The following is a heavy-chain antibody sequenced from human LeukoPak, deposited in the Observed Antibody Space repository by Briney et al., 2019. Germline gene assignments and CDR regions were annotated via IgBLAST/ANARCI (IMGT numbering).Heavy chain of an antibody. V-gene: IGHV3-23*01. D-gene: IGHD6-13*01. Sequence: GGSLRLSCAASGFTFSNYAMSWVRQAPGKGLEWVSAISGSGGSTYYADSVKGRFTISRDNSNNTLYLQMSSLRAGDTAVYYCARHTGSTWSTGYWGQGTLVTVSS. CDR1: GFTFSNYA. J-gene: IGHJ4*02. CDR3: ARHTGSTWSTGY. CDR2: ISGSGGST.